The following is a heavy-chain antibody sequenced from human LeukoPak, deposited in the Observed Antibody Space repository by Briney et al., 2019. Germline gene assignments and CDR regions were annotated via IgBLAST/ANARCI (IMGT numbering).Heavy chain of an antibody. Sequence: NPSETLSLTCAVSGGSISSSNWWSWVRQPPVKGLEWIGEIYHSGSTNYNPSLKSRVTISVDKSKNQFSLKLSSVTAADTAVYYCARDIITTRKSSIDAFDIWGQGTMVTVSS. V-gene: IGHV4-4*02. J-gene: IGHJ3*02. D-gene: IGHD3-22*01. CDR2: IYHSGST. CDR1: GGSISSSNW. CDR3: ARDIITTRKSSIDAFDI.